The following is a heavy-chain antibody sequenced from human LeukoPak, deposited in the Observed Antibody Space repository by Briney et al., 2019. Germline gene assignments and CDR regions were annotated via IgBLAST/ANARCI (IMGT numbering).Heavy chain of an antibody. CDR3: GRDGGPDGYNYAFTY. CDR2: INPSGSKK. Sequence: GGSLRLSCAASGFIFSSYEMNWFRQAPGKGLEWVSYINPSGSKKYYADSVKGRITISRDNAKNSLYLQMNSLRAEDTAVYYCGRDGGPDGYNYAFTYWAQGSLVTVSS. D-gene: IGHD5-24*01. J-gene: IGHJ4*02. V-gene: IGHV3-48*03. CDR1: GFIFSSYE.